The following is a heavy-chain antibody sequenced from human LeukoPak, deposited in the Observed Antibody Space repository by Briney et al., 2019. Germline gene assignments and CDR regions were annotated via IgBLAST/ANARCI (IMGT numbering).Heavy chain of an antibody. V-gene: IGHV3-30*04. Sequence: GRSLSLSCAASGFTFSSYAMHWVRQAPGKGLEWVGAISHDGSNKYSADSVKGRFTISRDNSKNTLYLQMNSLRADDTAVYYCAGLDAAMPDAFDIWGQGTMVTVSS. CDR3: AGLDAAMPDAFDI. CDR2: ISHDGSNK. J-gene: IGHJ3*02. D-gene: IGHD5-18*01. CDR1: GFTFSSYA.